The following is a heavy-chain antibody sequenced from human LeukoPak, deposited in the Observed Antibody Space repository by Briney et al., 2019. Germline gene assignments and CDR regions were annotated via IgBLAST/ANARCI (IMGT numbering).Heavy chain of an antibody. CDR1: GGSFSGYY. Sequence: SETLSLTCAVDGGSFSGYYWSWIRQPPGKGLEWIGEINHSGSTNYNPSLKSRVTISVDTSKNQFSLKLSSVTAADTAVYYCARGRSIVVVTARRAAEYFQHWGQGTLVTVSS. V-gene: IGHV4-34*01. CDR2: INHSGST. CDR3: ARGRSIVVVTARRAAEYFQH. J-gene: IGHJ1*01. D-gene: IGHD2-21*02.